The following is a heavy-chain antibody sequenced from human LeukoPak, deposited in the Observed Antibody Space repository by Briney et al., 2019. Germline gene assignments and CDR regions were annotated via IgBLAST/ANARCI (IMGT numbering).Heavy chain of an antibody. Sequence: SETLSLTCAVSGYSISSGYYWGWFRQPPGKGLEWIGCMHHSGSTYYNPSLKSRVTISVDTSKNQFSLKLSSVTAADTAVYYCARQGGSSSPYYYYYMDVWGKGTTVTVSS. D-gene: IGHD6-13*01. CDR1: GYSISSGYY. V-gene: IGHV4-38-2*01. CDR3: ARQGGSSSPYYYYYMDV. J-gene: IGHJ6*03. CDR2: MHHSGST.